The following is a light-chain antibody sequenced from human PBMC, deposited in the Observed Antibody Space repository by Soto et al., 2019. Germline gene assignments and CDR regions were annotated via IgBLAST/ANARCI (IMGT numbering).Light chain of an antibody. V-gene: IGKV1-39*01. CDR2: LAS. J-gene: IGKJ1*01. Sequence: DIQMTHSPSPLSASVGDRVTITCRASESIGSYLSWYQEKPGKAPKLLIYLASNLQGGVPSRFSGSGSGKDLTLTTTSLQPEDFATYSFKHSFTYHRTFGQGPKVDIX. CDR3: KHSFTYHRT. CDR1: ESIGSY.